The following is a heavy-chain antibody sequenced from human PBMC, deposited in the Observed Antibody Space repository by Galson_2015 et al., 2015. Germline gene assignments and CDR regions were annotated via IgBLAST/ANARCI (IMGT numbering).Heavy chain of an antibody. Sequence: ETLSLTCTVSGGSISSSSYYWGWIRQPPGKGLEWIGSIYYSGSTYYNPSLKSRVTISVDTSKNQFSLKLSSVTAADTAVYYCARLKGSSGWPEYYFDYWGQGTLVTVSS. CDR2: IYYSGST. CDR1: GGSISSSSYY. V-gene: IGHV4-39*01. D-gene: IGHD6-19*01. J-gene: IGHJ4*02. CDR3: ARLKGSSGWPEYYFDY.